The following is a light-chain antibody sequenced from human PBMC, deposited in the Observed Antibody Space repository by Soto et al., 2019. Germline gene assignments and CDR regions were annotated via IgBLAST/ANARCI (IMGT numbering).Light chain of an antibody. J-gene: IGLJ1*01. Sequence: QSALTQPPSASGSPGQSVTISCTGTSSDVGAYNYVSWYQHHPGKAPKLIIYEVSRRPSGVPDRFSGSKSGNMASLTVSGLQAEDEADYYCSSYAGSNNLYVFGTGTKLTVL. CDR3: SSYAGSNNLYV. CDR2: EVS. CDR1: SSDVGAYNY. V-gene: IGLV2-8*01.